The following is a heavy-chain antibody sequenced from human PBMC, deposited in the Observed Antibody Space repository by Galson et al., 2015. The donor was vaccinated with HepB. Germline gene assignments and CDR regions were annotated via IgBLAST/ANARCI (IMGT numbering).Heavy chain of an antibody. Sequence: FLRLPYGVSGFTFSSYAMSWVRQAPGKGLEWVSAISGSGGSTYYADSVKGRFTISRDNSKNTLYLQMNSLRAEDTAVYYCAKEGSYYYYMDVWGKGTTVTVSS. V-gene: IGHV3-23*01. CDR3: AKEGSYYYYMDV. CDR1: GFTFSSYA. D-gene: IGHD3-10*01. J-gene: IGHJ6*03. CDR2: ISGSGGST.